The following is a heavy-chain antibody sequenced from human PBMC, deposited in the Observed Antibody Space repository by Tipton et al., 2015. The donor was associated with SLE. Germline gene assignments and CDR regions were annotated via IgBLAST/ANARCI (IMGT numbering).Heavy chain of an antibody. Sequence: SLRLSCAASGFTFSSYAMHWVRQAPGKGLEWVSSISSSSSYIYYADSVKGRFTISRDNAKNSLYLQMNSLRAEDTAVYYCARGESSSWDYWGQGTLVTVSS. D-gene: IGHD6-13*01. CDR2: ISSSSSYI. CDR3: ARGESSSWDY. V-gene: IGHV3-21*01. J-gene: IGHJ4*02. CDR1: GFTFSSYA.